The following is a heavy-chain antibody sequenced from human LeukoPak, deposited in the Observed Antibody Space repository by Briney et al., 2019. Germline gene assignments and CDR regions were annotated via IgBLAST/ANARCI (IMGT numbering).Heavy chain of an antibody. CDR3: ARALSDIAAAGISDY. Sequence: RASVKVSCKASGYTFTSYAMNWVRQAPGQGLEWMGWINTNTGNPTYAQGFTGRFVFSLDTSVTTAYLQISSLKAEDTAVYYCARALSDIAAAGISDYWAQGTLVTVFS. V-gene: IGHV7-4-1*02. J-gene: IGHJ4*02. CDR2: INTNTGNP. D-gene: IGHD6-13*01. CDR1: GYTFTSYA.